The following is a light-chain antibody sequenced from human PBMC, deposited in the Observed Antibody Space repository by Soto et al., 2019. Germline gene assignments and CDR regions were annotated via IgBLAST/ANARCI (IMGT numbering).Light chain of an antibody. J-gene: IGKJ1*01. CDR3: QQYNNWPPGT. V-gene: IGKV3-15*01. CDR2: GAS. CDR1: QSVSSN. Sequence: EIVMTQSPATLSVSPGERATLSCRASQSVSSNLPWYQQKPGQAPRTLIYGASTRATGIPARFSGSGSGTEFTLTISSLQSEDFAVYYCQQYNNWPPGTFGQGTKVEIK.